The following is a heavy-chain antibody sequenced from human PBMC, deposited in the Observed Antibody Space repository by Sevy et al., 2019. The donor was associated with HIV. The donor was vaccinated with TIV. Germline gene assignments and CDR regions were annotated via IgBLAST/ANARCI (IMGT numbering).Heavy chain of an antibody. J-gene: IGHJ3*01. Sequence: GGSLRLSCTGSGFTFSDDYMSWIRQAPGKGLEWVAYISSSGSYANYEDSVKGRFSISRDNAKDSVFLQMNSLRAEDTAIYYCARVIRDKVARTRSFDLWGQGTMVTVSS. CDR1: GFTFSDDY. D-gene: IGHD2-15*01. CDR2: ISSSGSYA. V-gene: IGHV3-11*06. CDR3: ARVIRDKVARTRSFDL.